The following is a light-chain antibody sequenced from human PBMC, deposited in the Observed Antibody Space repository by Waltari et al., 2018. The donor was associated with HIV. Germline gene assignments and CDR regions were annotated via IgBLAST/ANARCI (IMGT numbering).Light chain of an antibody. V-gene: IGLV2-18*02. CDR1: SSDVGSHNR. CDR3: SSYTSSTVV. J-gene: IGLJ2*01. Sequence: QSALTQPPSVSGSPGQSVTISCTGTSSDVGSHNRVSWYQQPPGTAPKLMIYEVNNRPSGVPDRFSGSKSGNTASLTISGLQAEDEADYYCSSYTSSTVVFGGGTKLTVL. CDR2: EVN.